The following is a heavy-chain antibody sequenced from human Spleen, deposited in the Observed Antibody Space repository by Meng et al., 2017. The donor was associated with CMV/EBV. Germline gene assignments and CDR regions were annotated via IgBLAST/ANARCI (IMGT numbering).Heavy chain of an antibody. CDR2: INPNSGGT. Sequence: QVHVVQAGAEVKKPGASVKVSGKASVYTFTGYYMHWVRQAPGQGLEWMGWINPNSGGTNYAQKFQGRVTMTRDTSISTAYMELSRLRSDDTAVYYCARDLRWNSSGWLGYWGQGTLVTVSS. CDR1: VYTFTGYY. V-gene: IGHV1-2*02. D-gene: IGHD6-19*01. J-gene: IGHJ4*02. CDR3: ARDLRWNSSGWLGY.